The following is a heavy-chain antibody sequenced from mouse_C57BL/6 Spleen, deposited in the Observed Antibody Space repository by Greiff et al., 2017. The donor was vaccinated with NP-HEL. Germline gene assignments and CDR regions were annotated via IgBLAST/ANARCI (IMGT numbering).Heavy chain of an antibody. Sequence: QVQLKESGPGLVQPSQSLSITCTVSGFSLTSYGVHWVRQSPGKGLEWLGVIWSGGSTDYNAAFISRLSISKDNSKSQVFFKMNSLQADDTAIYYCAKNARNGETGPWFAYWGQGTLVTVSA. V-gene: IGHV2-2*01. CDR3: AKNARNGETGPWFAY. J-gene: IGHJ3*01. CDR1: GFSLTSYG. CDR2: IWSGGST. D-gene: IGHD4-1*01.